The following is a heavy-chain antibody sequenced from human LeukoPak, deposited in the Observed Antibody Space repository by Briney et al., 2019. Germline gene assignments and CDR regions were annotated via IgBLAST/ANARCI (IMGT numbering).Heavy chain of an antibody. J-gene: IGHJ4*02. Sequence: GGSLRLSCAASGFTFSSYWMSWVRQAPGKGLEWVANIKQDGSEKYYVDSVKGRFTISRDNAKNSLYLQMNSLRAEDTALYYCAKDVYSSSWYGGFDYWGQGTLVTVSS. CDR2: IKQDGSEK. CDR3: AKDVYSSSWYGGFDY. CDR1: GFTFSSYW. V-gene: IGHV3-7*03. D-gene: IGHD6-13*01.